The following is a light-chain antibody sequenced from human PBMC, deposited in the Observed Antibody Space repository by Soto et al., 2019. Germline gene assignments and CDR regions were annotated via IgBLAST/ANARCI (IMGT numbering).Light chain of an antibody. Sequence: EIVLAQSPGTLSLSPGERATLSCRASQSVSSSNLAWYQQKPGQAPRLLIYGASIRATGIPARFSGSASWTEFTLTISTLQSEDFAVYYCQQYNTWPPITLGPATRLEIK. CDR3: QQYNTWPPIT. V-gene: IGKV3-15*01. CDR2: GAS. J-gene: IGKJ5*01. CDR1: QSVSSSN.